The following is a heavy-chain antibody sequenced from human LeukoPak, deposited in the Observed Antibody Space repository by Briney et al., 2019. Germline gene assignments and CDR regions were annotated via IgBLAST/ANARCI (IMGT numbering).Heavy chain of an antibody. Sequence: GGSLRLSCAASGFTFSSYAMSWVRQAPGKGLEWVSAISGSGGSTYYADSVKGRFTISRDNSKNTLYLQMNSLRAEDTAVCYCAKDRAYSSSIGDYWGQGTLVTVSS. D-gene: IGHD6-6*01. CDR1: GFTFSSYA. CDR3: AKDRAYSSSIGDY. CDR2: ISGSGGST. J-gene: IGHJ4*02. V-gene: IGHV3-23*01.